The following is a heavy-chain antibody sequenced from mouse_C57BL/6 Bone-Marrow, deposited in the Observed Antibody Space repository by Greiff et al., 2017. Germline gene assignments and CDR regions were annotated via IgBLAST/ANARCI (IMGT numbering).Heavy chain of an antibody. D-gene: IGHD4-1*01. CDR3: ARSKNWDSWFAY. J-gene: IGHJ3*01. V-gene: IGHV1-54*01. CDR2: INPGSGGT. CDR1: GYAFTNYL. Sequence: LVESGAELVRPGTSVKVSCKASGYAFTNYLIEWVKQRPGQGLEWIGVINPGSGGTNYNEKFKGKATLTADKSSSTAHMQLSSLTSEDSAVYFCARSKNWDSWFAYWGQGTLVTVSA.